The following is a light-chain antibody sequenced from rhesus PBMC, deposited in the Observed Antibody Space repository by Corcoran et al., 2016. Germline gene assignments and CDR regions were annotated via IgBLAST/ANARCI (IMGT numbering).Light chain of an antibody. Sequence: DIQMTQSPSSLSASVGDTVTITCRTSQDISRYLAWYQQKPGKAPKGLIYKASTVHGGVPASVSGSGSGTYFTLTIYSLQPEDFATYYCQHHHRYPPTFGQGTKVEIK. CDR3: QHHHRYPPT. CDR1: QDISRY. V-gene: IGKV1-25*01. J-gene: IGKJ1*01. CDR2: KAS.